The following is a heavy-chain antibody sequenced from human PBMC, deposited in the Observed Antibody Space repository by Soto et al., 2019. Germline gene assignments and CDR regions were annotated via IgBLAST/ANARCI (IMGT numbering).Heavy chain of an antibody. Sequence: ASVKVSWKASGYTFSDFDINWLRQASGQGPNVMERIKDKSGATFFTQRFKGKLNTTWDTSLSTAYIQVGTLTSDDTAIYYCARGIHFHLARLDVSAQGTSVPVS. CDR2: IKDKSGAT. V-gene: IGHV1-8*01. CDR3: ARGIHFHLARLDV. CDR1: GYTFSDFD. J-gene: IGHJ6*02.